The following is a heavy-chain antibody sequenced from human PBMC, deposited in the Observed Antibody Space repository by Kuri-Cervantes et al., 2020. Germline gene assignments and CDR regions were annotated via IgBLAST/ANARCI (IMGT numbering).Heavy chain of an antibody. CDR2: ISGSGGST. CDR1: GFTFSSYA. Sequence: GESLKISCAASGFTFSSYAMSWVRQAPGKGLEWVSAISGSGGSTYYADSVKGRFTISRDNSKNTLYLQMNSLRAEDTAVYYCARVPPNWNYRGFDYWGQGTLVTVSS. D-gene: IGHD1-7*01. J-gene: IGHJ4*02. V-gene: IGHV3-23*01. CDR3: ARVPPNWNYRGFDY.